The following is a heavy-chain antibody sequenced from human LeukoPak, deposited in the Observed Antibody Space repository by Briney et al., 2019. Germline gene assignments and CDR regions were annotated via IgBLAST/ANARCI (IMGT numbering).Heavy chain of an antibody. CDR2: IYPGDSDT. D-gene: IGHD5-24*01. CDR3: ARRREMATIDY. Sequence: GEYLKISCKGSGYSFTSYWIGWVRQMPGKGLEWMGIIYPGDSDTRYSPSFQGQVTISADKSISTAYLQWSSLKASDAAMYYCARRREMATIDYWGQGTLVTVSS. V-gene: IGHV5-51*01. CDR1: GYSFTSYW. J-gene: IGHJ4*02.